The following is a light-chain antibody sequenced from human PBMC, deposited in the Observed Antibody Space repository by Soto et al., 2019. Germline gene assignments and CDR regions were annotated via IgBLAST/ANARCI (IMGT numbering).Light chain of an antibody. V-gene: IGKV3-11*01. CDR1: QSVSSY. J-gene: IGKJ4*01. CDR3: QQRSNWPLT. Sequence: EIVSTQSPATLSLSPGERATLSCRASQSVSSYLAWYQQKPGQAPRLLIYDASNRATGIPARFSGGGSGTDFTLTISSLEPEDFAIYYCQQRSNWPLTFGGGTKVEIK. CDR2: DAS.